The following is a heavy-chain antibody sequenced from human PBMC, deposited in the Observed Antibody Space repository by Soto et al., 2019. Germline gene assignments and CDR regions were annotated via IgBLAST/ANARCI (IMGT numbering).Heavy chain of an antibody. CDR2: IPYDGSHQ. J-gene: IGHJ4*02. CDR1: GFTFSSHG. V-gene: IGHV3-30*18. Sequence: QVHLVESGGGVVQPGRSLRLSCAASGFTFSSHGMHWIRQAPGKGLEWVAVIPYDGSHQYYAESVKGRFRISRDNSKNTLYQQMNSLRAEDTAVYYCAKLRVLEWEVQESDYWGQGTLVSVSS. D-gene: IGHD3-3*01. CDR3: AKLRVLEWEVQESDY.